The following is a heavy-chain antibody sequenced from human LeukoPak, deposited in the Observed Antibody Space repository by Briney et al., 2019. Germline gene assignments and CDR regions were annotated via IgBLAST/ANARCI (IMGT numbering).Heavy chain of an antibody. CDR3: ARSKTMRVAATRVFDY. J-gene: IGHJ4*02. Sequence: GESLKISCKGSGYSFTSYWIGWVRQMPGKGLEWMGIIYPGDSDTRYSPSFQGQVTISADKSISTAYLQWSSLKASDTAVYYCARSKTMRVAATRVFDYWGQGTLVTVSS. D-gene: IGHD2-15*01. CDR1: GYSFTSYW. V-gene: IGHV5-51*01. CDR2: IYPGDSDT.